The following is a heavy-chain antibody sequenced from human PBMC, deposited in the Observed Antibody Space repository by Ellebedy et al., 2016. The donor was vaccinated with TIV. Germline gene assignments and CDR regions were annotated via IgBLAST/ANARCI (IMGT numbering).Heavy chain of an antibody. V-gene: IGHV3-66*01. CDR1: GFTVSSNY. CDR2: IYSGGST. Sequence: PGGSLRLSCAASGFTVSSNYMSWVRQAPGKGLEWVSVIYSGGSTYYADSVKGRFTISRDNSKNTLYLQMNSLRFEEKAWYYCARGSTVVTPAFDYWGQGILVTVSS. D-gene: IGHD4-23*01. CDR3: ARGSTVVTPAFDY. J-gene: IGHJ4*02.